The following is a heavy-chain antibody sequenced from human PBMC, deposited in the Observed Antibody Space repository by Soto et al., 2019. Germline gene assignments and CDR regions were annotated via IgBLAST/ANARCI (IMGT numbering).Heavy chain of an antibody. J-gene: IGHJ6*02. CDR3: ARSIPPVYDSSGYPTSERDYYYGMDV. D-gene: IGHD3-22*01. V-gene: IGHV1-2*04. CDR1: GYTFTGYY. CDR2: INPNSGGT. Sequence: ASVKVSCKASGYTFTGYYMHWVRQAPGQGLEWMGWINPNSGGTNYAQKFQGWVTMTRDTSISTAYMELSRLRSDDTAVYYCARSIPPVYDSSGYPTSERDYYYGMDVWGQGTTVTVSS.